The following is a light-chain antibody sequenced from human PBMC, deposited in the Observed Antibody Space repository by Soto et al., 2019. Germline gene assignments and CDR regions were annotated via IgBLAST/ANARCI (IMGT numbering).Light chain of an antibody. CDR2: SAS. Sequence: DIQMTQSPSSLSASVGDRVTITCRARHSISTYLSWYQHRPGKAPKLLIYSASTLQSGVPPRFSGSGSWTDFTLTIRSLQPEDFATYYCQQSFNTLTFGGGTKVEI. V-gene: IGKV1-39*01. CDR1: HSISTY. CDR3: QQSFNTLT. J-gene: IGKJ4*01.